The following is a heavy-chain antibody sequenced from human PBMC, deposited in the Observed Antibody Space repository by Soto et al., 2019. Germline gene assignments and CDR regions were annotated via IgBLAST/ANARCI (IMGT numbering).Heavy chain of an antibody. V-gene: IGHV4-59*08. D-gene: IGHD3-22*01. Sequence: SETLSLTCTVSGGSISSYYWSWIRLPPGQGLGRIGYMYYSESTNSNPTPKRRVTISVDTSKNQFSRMLSSVTAADTPVYYCARHILAFYYDSSGYSNWFDPWGQGTLVTVS. CDR2: MYYSEST. CDR3: ARHILAFYYDSSGYSNWFDP. CDR1: GGSISSYY. J-gene: IGHJ5*02.